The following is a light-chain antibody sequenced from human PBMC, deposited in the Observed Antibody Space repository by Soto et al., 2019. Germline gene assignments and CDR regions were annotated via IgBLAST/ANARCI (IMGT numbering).Light chain of an antibody. V-gene: IGKV1-39*01. CDR1: QNIKTY. J-gene: IGKJ4*01. Sequence: DIRTTQSPSSLSASVGDRVTITCRASQNIKTYLNWYQHKLGEAPKLLIYVESNLQGGVPSRFSGSGSGTDFTLTISSLQPEEFATYYRQQSYSTPLTFGGGTKVEIK. CDR3: QQSYSTPLT. CDR2: VES.